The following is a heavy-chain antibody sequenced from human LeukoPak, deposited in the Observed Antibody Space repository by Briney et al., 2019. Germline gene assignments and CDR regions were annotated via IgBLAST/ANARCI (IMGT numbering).Heavy chain of an antibody. CDR1: GYTFTSYA. V-gene: IGHV1-3*01. CDR2: INAGNGNT. Sequence: ASVKVSCKASGYTFTSYAMHRVRQAPGQRLEWMGWINAGNGNTKYSQKFQGRVTITRDTSASTAYMELSSLRSEDTAVYYCARDRGPRWFGESTEWFDPWGQGTLVTVSS. CDR3: ARDRGPRWFGESTEWFDP. D-gene: IGHD3-10*01. J-gene: IGHJ5*02.